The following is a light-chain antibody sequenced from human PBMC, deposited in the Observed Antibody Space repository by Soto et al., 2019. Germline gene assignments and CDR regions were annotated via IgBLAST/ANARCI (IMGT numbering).Light chain of an antibody. CDR3: QQYKNWPHFT. V-gene: IGKV3-15*01. CDR1: QSVSTK. Sequence: EIVMTQSPATLSVSPGKRATLSCRASQSVSTKLAWYRHKPGQAPRLLIYGASTRATGIPARFSGSGSGTEFTLTINSLQSEDFAVYYCQQYKNWPHFTFGPGTTVDIK. J-gene: IGKJ3*01. CDR2: GAS.